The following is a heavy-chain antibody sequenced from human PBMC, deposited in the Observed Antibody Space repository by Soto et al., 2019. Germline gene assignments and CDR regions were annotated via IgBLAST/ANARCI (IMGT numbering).Heavy chain of an antibody. Sequence: ASVKVSCKASGYTFTSYDINWVRQATGQGLEWMGWMNPNSGNTGYAQKFQGRVTTTRNTSISTAYMELSSLRSEDTAVYYRARGLGSSIFFSVDPWGQGTLVTVSS. V-gene: IGHV1-8*01. CDR3: ARGLGSSIFFSVDP. D-gene: IGHD1-26*01. CDR2: MNPNSGNT. CDR1: GYTFTSYD. J-gene: IGHJ5*02.